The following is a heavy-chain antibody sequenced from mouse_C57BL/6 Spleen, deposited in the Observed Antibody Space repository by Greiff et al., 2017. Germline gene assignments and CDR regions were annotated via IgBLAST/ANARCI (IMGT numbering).Heavy chain of an antibody. CDR3: ATQSIYYYAMDY. D-gene: IGHD1-3*01. CDR1: GYTFTSYW. Sequence: QVQLQQPGAELVKPGASVKLSCKASGYTFTSYWMHWVKQRPGQGLEWIGMIHPNSGSTNYNEKFKSKATMTVDTSSSTAYMKLSSLTSEDSAVYYCATQSIYYYAMDYWGQGTSVTVSS. V-gene: IGHV1-64*01. J-gene: IGHJ4*01. CDR2: IHPNSGST.